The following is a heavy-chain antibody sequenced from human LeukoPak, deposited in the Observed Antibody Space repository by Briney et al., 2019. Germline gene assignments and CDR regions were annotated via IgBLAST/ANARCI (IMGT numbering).Heavy chain of an antibody. J-gene: IGHJ4*02. CDR2: IYHSGST. V-gene: IGHV4-30-2*01. Sequence: SETLSLTCTVSGGSISSGGYYWSWIRQPPGKGLEWIGYIYHSGSTYYNPSLKSRVTISVDRSKNQFSLKLSSVTAADTAVYYCASLNFNWGSRYFDYWGQGTLVTVSS. CDR1: GGSISSGGYY. D-gene: IGHD7-27*01. CDR3: ASLNFNWGSRYFDY.